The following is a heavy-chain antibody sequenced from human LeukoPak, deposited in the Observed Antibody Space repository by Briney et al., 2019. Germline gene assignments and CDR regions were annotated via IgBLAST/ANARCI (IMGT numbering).Heavy chain of an antibody. D-gene: IGHD6-19*01. CDR2: VDLDGGGK. J-gene: IGHJ4*02. CDR3: ARDQGLLVVAGRFGY. CDR1: GFAFSSYW. Sequence: GGSLRLSCVASGFAFSSYWMAWVRQAPGRGLSWVASVDLDGGGKYSVDSVKGRFTISRDNAKNSLYLQMNSLRAEDTAVYYCARDQGLLVVAGRFGYWGQGTLVTVSS. V-gene: IGHV3-7*01.